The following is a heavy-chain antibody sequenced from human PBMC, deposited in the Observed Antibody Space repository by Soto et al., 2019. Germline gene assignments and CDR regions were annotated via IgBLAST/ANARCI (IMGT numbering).Heavy chain of an antibody. V-gene: IGHV3-23*01. D-gene: IGHD3-9*01. Sequence: PGGSLRLSCAASGFTFNNYAMTWIRQAPGKRLEWVSTIGASGAGTYYADSVKGRFIISRDNSKTTVYLQLNSLRAEDTARYYCARFPYYDILTGYCDHWGHGNLVTVSS. CDR1: GFTFNNYA. J-gene: IGHJ4*01. CDR2: IGASGAGT. CDR3: ARFPYYDILTGYCDH.